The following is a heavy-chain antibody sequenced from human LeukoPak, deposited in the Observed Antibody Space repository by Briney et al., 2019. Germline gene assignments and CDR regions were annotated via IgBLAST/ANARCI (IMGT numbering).Heavy chain of an antibody. Sequence: SETLSLTCTVSGGSISSYYWSWIRQPAGKGLEWIWRIYTSGSTNYNPSPKSRVTMSVDTSKNQFSLKLSSVTAADTAVYYCASGYYDSSGYPNWFDPWGQGTLVTVSS. CDR2: IYTSGST. V-gene: IGHV4-4*07. CDR1: GGSISSYY. J-gene: IGHJ5*02. CDR3: ASGYYDSSGYPNWFDP. D-gene: IGHD3-22*01.